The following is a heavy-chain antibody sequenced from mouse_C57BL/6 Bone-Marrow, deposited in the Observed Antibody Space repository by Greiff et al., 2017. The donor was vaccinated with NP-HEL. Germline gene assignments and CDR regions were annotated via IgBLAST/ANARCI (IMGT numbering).Heavy chain of an antibody. Sequence: VQLQQPGAELVKPGASVKLSCKASGYTFTSYWMQWVKQRPGQGLEWIGEIDPSDSYTNYNQKFKGKATLTVDTSSSTAYMQLSSLTSEDSAVYYCARGAYYGDAFAYWGQGTLVTVSA. CDR3: ARGAYYGDAFAY. CDR2: IDPSDSYT. V-gene: IGHV1-50*01. J-gene: IGHJ3*01. D-gene: IGHD2-13*01. CDR1: GYTFTSYW.